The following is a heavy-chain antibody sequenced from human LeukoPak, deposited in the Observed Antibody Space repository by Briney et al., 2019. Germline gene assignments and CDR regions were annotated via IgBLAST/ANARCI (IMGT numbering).Heavy chain of an antibody. CDR1: KFTFSTYA. CDR3: AKFGIRPIDVDY. D-gene: IGHD3-10*01. V-gene: IGHV3-30-3*01. CDR2: ISWHGGSQ. Sequence: PGTSLRLSCIASKFTFSTYAFHWVRQAPGKGLEWVAVISWHGGSQYYADSVKGRFTISRDNSKNTLYLQMNSLRAEDTAVYYCAKFGIRPIDVDYWGQGTLVTVSS. J-gene: IGHJ4*02.